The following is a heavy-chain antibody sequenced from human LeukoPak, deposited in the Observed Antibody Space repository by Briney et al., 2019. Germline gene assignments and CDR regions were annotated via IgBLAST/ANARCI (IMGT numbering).Heavy chain of an antibody. CDR1: GYTFTSYA. D-gene: IGHD3-9*01. V-gene: IGHV7-4-1*02. CDR2: INTNTGNP. Sequence: ASVKVSCKASGYTFTSYAMNWVRQAPGQGLEWMGWINTNTGNPTYAQGFTGRFVFSLDTSVSTAYLQISSLKAEDTAVYYCARSERYYDILTGYYNVLWFDPWGQGTLVTVSS. J-gene: IGHJ5*02. CDR3: ARSERYYDILTGYYNVLWFDP.